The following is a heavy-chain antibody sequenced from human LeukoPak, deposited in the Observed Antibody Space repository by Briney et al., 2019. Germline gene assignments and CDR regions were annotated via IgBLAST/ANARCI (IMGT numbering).Heavy chain of an antibody. J-gene: IGHJ6*02. CDR3: ARDRGCSSTSCFSYGSSNYYYYYGMDV. CDR2: ISAYNGNI. CDR1: GYTFTSYG. V-gene: IGHV1-18*01. Sequence: ASVKVSCTASGYTFTSYGISWVRQAPGQGLEWMGWISAYNGNINYAQKLQGRVTMTTDTSTSTAYMELRSLRSDDTAVYYCARDRGCSSTSCFSYGSSNYYYYYGMDVWGQGTTVTVSS. D-gene: IGHD2-2*01.